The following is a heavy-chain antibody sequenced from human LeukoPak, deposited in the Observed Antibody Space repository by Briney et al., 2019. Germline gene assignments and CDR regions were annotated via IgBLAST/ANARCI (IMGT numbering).Heavy chain of an antibody. V-gene: IGHV3-7*01. Sequence: GGSLRLSCAASGFTFSSYWMSWVRQAPGKGLEWVANIKQDGSEKYYVDSVKGRFTISRDNAKNSLYLQMNSLRAEDTAVYYCARDLGYGGNSDYFDYWGQGTLVTVSS. CDR3: ARDLGYGGNSDYFDY. J-gene: IGHJ4*02. CDR1: GFTFSSYW. D-gene: IGHD4-23*01. CDR2: IKQDGSEK.